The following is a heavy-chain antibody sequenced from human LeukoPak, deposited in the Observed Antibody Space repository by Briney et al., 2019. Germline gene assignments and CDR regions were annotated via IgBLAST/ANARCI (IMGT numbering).Heavy chain of an antibody. V-gene: IGHV3-23*01. CDR3: ARDGVTGTLGLA. J-gene: IGHJ5*02. CDR2: ISGSGGST. D-gene: IGHD1-20*01. Sequence: GGSLRLSCAASGFTFSSYGMSWVRQAPGKGLEWVSSISGSGGSTYYADSVKGRFTISRDNSKNTLYLQMNSLRAEDTAVYYCARDGVTGTLGLAWGQGTLVTVSS. CDR1: GFTFSSYG.